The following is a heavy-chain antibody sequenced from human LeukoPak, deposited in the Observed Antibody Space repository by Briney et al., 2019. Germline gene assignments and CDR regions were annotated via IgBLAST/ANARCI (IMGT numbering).Heavy chain of an antibody. CDR1: GSTFSSYA. CDR2: IIAMFGTA. D-gene: IGHD2-21*01. V-gene: IGHV1-69*13. CDR3: ARSEGGVPHCGSDCRFPPSHYYSMDV. Sequence: SVKVSCKASGSTFSSYAISWVRQAPGQGLEWMGGIIAMFGTANYAQKFQGRVTITADASTSTAYMELRRLTSEDTALYYCARSEGGVPHCGSDCRFPPSHYYSMDVWGKGTTVTVSS. J-gene: IGHJ6*03.